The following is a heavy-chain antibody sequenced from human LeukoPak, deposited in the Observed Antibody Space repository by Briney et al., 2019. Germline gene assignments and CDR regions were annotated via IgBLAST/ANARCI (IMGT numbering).Heavy chain of an antibody. Sequence: SVKVACKASGGTFGSHAINWARQAPGEGLEWMGGIIPIFGTANYTHKFQGRVSMTADESTATAYMGLSSLRAEDTAIYCASALGYCSGGSCYSHYGGGDSWGQGTLVTVSS. CDR3: SALGYCSGGSCYSHYGGGDS. V-gene: IGHV1-69*13. CDR1: GGTFGSHA. CDR2: IIPIFGTA. D-gene: IGHD2-15*01. J-gene: IGHJ4*02.